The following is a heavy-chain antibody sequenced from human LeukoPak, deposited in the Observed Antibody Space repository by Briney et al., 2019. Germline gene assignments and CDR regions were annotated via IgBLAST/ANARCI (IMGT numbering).Heavy chain of an antibody. D-gene: IGHD2-15*01. CDR3: AKDRVVVVVAASFDY. CDR2: ISSSSSYI. CDR1: GFTFSSYS. J-gene: IGHJ4*02. Sequence: GGSLRLSCAASGFTFSSYSMNWVRHAPGKGLEWVSSISSSSSYIYYADSVKGRFTISRDNSKNTLYLQMNSLRAEDTAVYYCAKDRVVVVVAASFDYWGQGILVTVSS. V-gene: IGHV3-21*01.